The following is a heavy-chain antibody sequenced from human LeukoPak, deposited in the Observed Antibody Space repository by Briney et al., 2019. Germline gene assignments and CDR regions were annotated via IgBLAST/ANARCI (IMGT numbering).Heavy chain of an antibody. J-gene: IGHJ4*02. D-gene: IGHD2-21*01. CDR1: GASISGYY. CDR2: IYSSGST. CDR3: ARDLADYFDY. Sequence: SETLSLTCTVSGASISGYYWTWIRQPAGKGLEWIGRIYSSGSTSYNPSLKSRVTTSVDTSKNQFSLKLSSVTAADTAVYYCARDLADYFDYWGQGTLVTVSS. V-gene: IGHV4-4*07.